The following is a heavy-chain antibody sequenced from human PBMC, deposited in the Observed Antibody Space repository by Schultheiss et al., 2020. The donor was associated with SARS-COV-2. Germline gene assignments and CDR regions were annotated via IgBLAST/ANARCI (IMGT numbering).Heavy chain of an antibody. D-gene: IGHD2-2*01. CDR1: GFTFSSYG. Sequence: GGSLRLSCAASGFTFSSYGMHWVRQAPGKGLEWVAVIWYDGSNKYYADSVKGRFTISRDNSKNTLYLQMNSLRAEDTAVYYCARDSARYCSSTSCYGVDYWGQGTLVTVSS. CDR2: IWYDGSNK. J-gene: IGHJ4*02. V-gene: IGHV3-33*08. CDR3: ARDSARYCSSTSCYGVDY.